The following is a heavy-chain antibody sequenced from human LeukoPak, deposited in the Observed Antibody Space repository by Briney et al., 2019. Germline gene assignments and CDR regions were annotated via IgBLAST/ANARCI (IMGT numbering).Heavy chain of an antibody. CDR2: IYTSGST. V-gene: IGHV4-61*02. J-gene: IGHJ5*02. CDR3: ARRSTVAGRGRFDP. Sequence: PSQTLSLTCSVPGDSIRSGTYYWSWIRQPAGKGLEWIGRIYTSGSTSYNPSLKSRVTISVDTSKNQFSLKLTSVSAADTAVYYCARRSTVAGRGRFDPWGQGTLVTVSS. CDR1: GDSIRSGTYY. D-gene: IGHD6-19*01.